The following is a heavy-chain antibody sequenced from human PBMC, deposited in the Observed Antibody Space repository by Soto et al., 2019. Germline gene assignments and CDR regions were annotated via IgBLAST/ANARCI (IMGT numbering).Heavy chain of an antibody. J-gene: IGHJ4*02. V-gene: IGHV3-66*01. CDR3: AKYGDYDGGFGY. CDR2: IYSGGST. CDR1: GFTFSSYS. Sequence: GGSLRLSCAASGFTFSSYSMNWVRQAPGKGLEWVSVIYSGGSTYYADSVKGRFTISRDNSKNTLYLQMNSLRAEDTAVYYCAKYGDYDGGFGYWGQGTLVTVSS. D-gene: IGHD4-17*01.